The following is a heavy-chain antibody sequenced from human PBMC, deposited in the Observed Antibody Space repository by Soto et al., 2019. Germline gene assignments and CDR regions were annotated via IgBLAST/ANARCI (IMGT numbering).Heavy chain of an antibody. Sequence: QVQLAESGGGVVQPGRSLRLSCTGSGFRFSDYGMHWVRQAPGKGLEWVTMMSFDGTYKYSADSVKGRFIISRDNSKNTLYLQMNSLRAEDTAVYYCAKDRRDGEYNSVYDFWGQGTLVTVSS. CDR3: AKDRRDGEYNSVYDF. J-gene: IGHJ4*02. D-gene: IGHD4-17*01. CDR1: GFRFSDYG. V-gene: IGHV3-30*18. CDR2: MSFDGTYK.